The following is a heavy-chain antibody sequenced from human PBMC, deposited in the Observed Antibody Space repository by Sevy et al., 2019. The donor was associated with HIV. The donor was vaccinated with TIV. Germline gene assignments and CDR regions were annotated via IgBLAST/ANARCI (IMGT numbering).Heavy chain of an antibody. D-gene: IGHD4-17*01. CDR2: IYHSGNT. CDR3: ARDGGTMTTPGCLDF. Sequence: SEILSLTCAVSGASISSGVYSWNWIRQPPGKGLEWIGYIYHSGNTYYNPSLKSRVTISVDRSNNQFSLKMRSVTAADTAVYYCARDGGTMTTPGCLDFWGQGIMVTVSS. V-gene: IGHV4-30-2*01. CDR1: GASISSGVYS. J-gene: IGHJ3*01.